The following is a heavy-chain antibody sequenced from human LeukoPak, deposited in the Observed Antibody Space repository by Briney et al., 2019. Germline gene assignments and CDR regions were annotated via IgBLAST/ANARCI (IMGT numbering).Heavy chain of an antibody. CDR2: FDPEDGET. Sequence: GASVKVSCKVSGYTLTELSMHWVRQAPGKGLEWMGGFDPEDGETIYAQKFQGRVTITEDTSTDTAYMELSSLRSEDTAVYYCATLLSGYYDILTGYYEYFQHWGQGTLVTVSS. CDR3: ATLLSGYYDILTGYYEYFQH. CDR1: GYTLTELS. J-gene: IGHJ1*01. V-gene: IGHV1-24*01. D-gene: IGHD3-9*01.